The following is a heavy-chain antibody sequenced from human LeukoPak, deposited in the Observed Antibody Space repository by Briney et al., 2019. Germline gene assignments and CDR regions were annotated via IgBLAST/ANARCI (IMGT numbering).Heavy chain of an antibody. CDR3: AKNLPPTYYYDSSGYSVVDY. V-gene: IGHV3-23*01. D-gene: IGHD3-22*01. Sequence: AGCMRLACAASVFTFNNYAMTWVRQAPGKGLEWVSGITGSGVGTHYADSVKGRFTISRDNSKNTLYLQMNSLRAEDTAVYYCAKNLPPTYYYDSSGYSVVDYWGQGTLVTVSS. CDR1: VFTFNNYA. J-gene: IGHJ4*02. CDR2: ITGSGVGT.